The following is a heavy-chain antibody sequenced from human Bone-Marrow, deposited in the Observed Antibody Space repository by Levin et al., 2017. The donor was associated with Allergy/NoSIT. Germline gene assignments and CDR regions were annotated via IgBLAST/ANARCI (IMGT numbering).Heavy chain of an antibody. J-gene: IGHJ4*02. CDR1: TFSSSW. CDR3: ARDYWNYFDY. Sequence: TFSSSWMSWVRQAPGKGLEWMATIKPDGSEKYYVDSVKGRFTISRDNAKNSLYLQMNSLRAEDTALYYCARDYWNYFDYWGQGTLVTVSS. CDR2: IKPDGSEK. V-gene: IGHV3-7*01. D-gene: IGHD1-1*01.